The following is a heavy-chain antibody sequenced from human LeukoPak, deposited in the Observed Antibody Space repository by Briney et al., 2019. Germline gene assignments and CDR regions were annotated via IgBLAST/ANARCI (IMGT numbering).Heavy chain of an antibody. J-gene: IGHJ4*02. D-gene: IGHD2/OR15-2a*01. V-gene: IGHV1-2*02. CDR3: AKLSWVYYFDY. CDR2: INPNSGDT. CDR1: GYTFTGYY. Sequence: GASVKVSCKASGYTFTGYYMHWVRQAPGQGLEWMGWINPNSGDTNYAQKFQGRVTMTTDTSISTAYMELSRLRSDDTAVYYCAKLSWVYYFDYWGQGTLVTVSS.